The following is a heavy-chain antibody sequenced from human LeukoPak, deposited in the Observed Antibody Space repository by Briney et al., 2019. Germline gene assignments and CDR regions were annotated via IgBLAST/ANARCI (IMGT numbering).Heavy chain of an antibody. CDR2: INHKGNVN. CDR1: GFTFSSYW. Sequence: VGSLRLSCAASGFTFSSYWMNWARQAPGKGLEWVASINHKGNVNYYVAYVKGRFTISRDNAKNSLYLQMSNLRAEDTAVYFCARGGGLDVWGQGATVTVSS. J-gene: IGHJ6*02. V-gene: IGHV3-7*03. CDR3: ARGGGLDV. D-gene: IGHD3-16*01.